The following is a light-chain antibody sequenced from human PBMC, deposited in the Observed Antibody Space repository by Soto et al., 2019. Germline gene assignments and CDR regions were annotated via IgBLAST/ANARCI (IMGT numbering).Light chain of an antibody. CDR2: DAS. J-gene: IGKJ4*01. CDR3: QQRSNWLT. V-gene: IGKV3-11*01. CDR1: QSVGRY. Sequence: EIVLTQSPATLSLSPGERVTLSCRASQSVGRYIAWYQHKPGQAPRLLIYDASNRATGIPARFSGSGSGTEFPLNISSLEPEDFSDYYCQQRSNWLTFGGGTKVEIK.